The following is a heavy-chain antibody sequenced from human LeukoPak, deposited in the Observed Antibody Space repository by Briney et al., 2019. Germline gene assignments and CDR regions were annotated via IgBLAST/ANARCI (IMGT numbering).Heavy chain of an antibody. J-gene: IGHJ4*02. CDR3: VRAGDQYFDV. V-gene: IGHV1-46*01. CDR2: ISPSGDTT. CDR1: GYIFTNHF. D-gene: IGHD7-27*01. Sequence: GASVTVSCKAPGYIFTNHFVHWVRQAPGQGLQWMGIISPSGDTTTYAQKFVGRVTLTGDTSTSTVYLDLRSLESEDTALYYCVRAGDQYFDVWGQGSQVTVSS.